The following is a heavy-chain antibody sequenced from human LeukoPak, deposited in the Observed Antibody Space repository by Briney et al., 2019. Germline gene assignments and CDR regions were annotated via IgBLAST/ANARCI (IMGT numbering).Heavy chain of an antibody. Sequence: PGVSLRLSCAASVFTFSDYPMHCVRQAPGEGLEYGSAISSKGGSTYYANCVKGRFTISRDNSKTTLYIQMGSLRAEDMAVYYRARGGAQLLSPFDYWGQGILVTVSS. J-gene: IGHJ4*02. CDR1: VFTFSDYP. CDR3: ARGGAQLLSPFDY. V-gene: IGHV3-64*01. CDR2: ISSKGGST. D-gene: IGHD2-2*01.